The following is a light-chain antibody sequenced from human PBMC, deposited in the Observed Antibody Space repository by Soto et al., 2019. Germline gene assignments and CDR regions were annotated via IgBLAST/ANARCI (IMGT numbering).Light chain of an antibody. CDR2: GAS. V-gene: IGKV3-20*01. CDR1: QSVSSDY. Sequence: EIVLTQSPGTLSLSPGERATLSCRASQSVSSDYLAWFRQKPGQAPRLLIYGASNRATGIPDRFSGSGSVTDFTLTISRLEPEDFAVYYCQPYGSSSWTFGQGTKVDIK. J-gene: IGKJ1*01. CDR3: QPYGSSSWT.